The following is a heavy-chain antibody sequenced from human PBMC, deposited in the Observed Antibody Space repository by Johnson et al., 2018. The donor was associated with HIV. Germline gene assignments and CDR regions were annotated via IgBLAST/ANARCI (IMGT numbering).Heavy chain of an antibody. D-gene: IGHD3-10*01. CDR1: GFTFSSYA. V-gene: IGHV3-64*01. Sequence: VQLVESGGGLVQPGGSLRLSCAASGFTFSSYAMHWVRQAPGQGLEYVSAISSNGGSTYYANSVKGRFTISRDNTQNTLYLQMGSLRAEDMAVYYCARNRGDSPPDAFDIWGQGTMVTVSS. CDR2: ISSNGGST. CDR3: ARNRGDSPPDAFDI. J-gene: IGHJ3*02.